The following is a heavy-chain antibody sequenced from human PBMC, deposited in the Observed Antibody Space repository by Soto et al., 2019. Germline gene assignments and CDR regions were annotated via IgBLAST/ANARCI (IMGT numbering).Heavy chain of an antibody. V-gene: IGHV3-30*04. J-gene: IGHJ2*01. CDR2: ISYDGSNK. CDR1: GFTFSSYA. CDR3: ASSPVEDYWYFDL. Sequence: GGSLRLSCAASGFTFSSYAMHWVRQAPGKGLEWVAVISYDGSNKYYADSVKGRFTISRDNSKNTLYLQMNSLRAEDTAVYYCASSPVEDYWYFDLWGRGTLVTVSS.